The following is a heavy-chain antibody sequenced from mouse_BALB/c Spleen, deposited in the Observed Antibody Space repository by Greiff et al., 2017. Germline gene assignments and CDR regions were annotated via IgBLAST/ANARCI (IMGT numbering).Heavy chain of an antibody. CDR3: TREAAGGDLDY. Sequence: QVQLQQSGAELVRPGASVTLSCKASGYTFTDYEMHWVKQTPVHGLEWIGAIDPETGGTAYNQKFKGKATLTADKSSSTAYMELRSLTSEDSAVYYCTREAAGGDLDYWGQGTTLTVSS. V-gene: IGHV1-15*01. CDR1: GYTFTDYE. D-gene: IGHD6-1*01. J-gene: IGHJ2*01. CDR2: IDPETGGT.